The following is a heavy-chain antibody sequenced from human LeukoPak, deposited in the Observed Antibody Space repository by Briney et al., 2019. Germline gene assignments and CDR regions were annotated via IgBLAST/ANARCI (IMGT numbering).Heavy chain of an antibody. V-gene: IGHV3-7*01. Sequence: PGGSLRLSCTASGFKFSSYWMSWVRQAPGKGLEWVANIKQDGSEKYYVDSVKGRFTISRDNAKKSLYLQMNNLRAAGTAVYYCARDGYPFDFWGQGTLLTVSS. CDR1: GFKFSSYW. D-gene: IGHD1-1*01. CDR3: ARDGYPFDF. CDR2: IKQDGSEK. J-gene: IGHJ4*02.